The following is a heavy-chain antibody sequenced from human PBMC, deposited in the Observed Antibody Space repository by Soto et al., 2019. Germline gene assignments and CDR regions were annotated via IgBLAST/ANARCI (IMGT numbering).Heavy chain of an antibody. D-gene: IGHD2-15*01. Sequence: QVQLVESGGGVVQPGRSLRLSCAASGFTFSSYGMHWVRQAPGKGLEWVAVIWYDGSNKYYADSVKGRFTISRDNSKNPLDVQMNILRAEDTAVYYCARDRSCSGGSCYSVALFDYGGQGPLVTFSS. CDR1: GFTFSSYG. CDR3: ARDRSCSGGSCYSVALFDY. J-gene: IGHJ4*02. CDR2: IWYDGSNK. V-gene: IGHV3-33*01.